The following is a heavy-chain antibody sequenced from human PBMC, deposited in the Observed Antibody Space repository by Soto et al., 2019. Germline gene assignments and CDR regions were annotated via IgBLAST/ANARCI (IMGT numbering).Heavy chain of an antibody. CDR3: TRVVVTDSSYYGMDV. CDR2: IRSKAYGGTT. J-gene: IGHJ6*02. Sequence: PGGSLRLSCTASGFTFGDYAMSWFRQAPGKGLEWVGFIRSKAYGGTTEYAASVKGRFTISRDDSKSIAYLQMNSLKTEDTAVYYCTRVVVTDSSYYGMDVWGQGTTVTVSS. CDR1: GFTFGDYA. V-gene: IGHV3-49*03. D-gene: IGHD3-22*01.